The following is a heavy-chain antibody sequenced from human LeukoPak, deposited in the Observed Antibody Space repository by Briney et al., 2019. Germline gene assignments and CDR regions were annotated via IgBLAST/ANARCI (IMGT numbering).Heavy chain of an antibody. CDR3: ARAQGNGLIDF. Sequence: SETLSLTCTVSGYSIRSGYYWGWIRQPPGKGLEWIGSIYHSGSTYYNPSLKSRVTISLDTSRNQFSLRLSSVTAADTADYYCARAQGNGLIDFWGQGTLVTMSS. CDR1: GYSIRSGYY. V-gene: IGHV4-38-2*02. CDR2: IYHSGST. D-gene: IGHD3/OR15-3a*01. J-gene: IGHJ4*02.